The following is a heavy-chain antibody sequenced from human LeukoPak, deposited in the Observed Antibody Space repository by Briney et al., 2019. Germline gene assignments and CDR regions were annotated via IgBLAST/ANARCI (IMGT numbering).Heavy chain of an antibody. CDR2: ISSSSSYI. CDR1: GFTFSSYS. Sequence: PGGSLRLSCAASGFTFSSYSMNWVRQAPGKGLEWVSSISSSSSYIYYADSVKGRFTISRDNSKNTLYLQMNSLRAEDTAVYYCAKTAGYSSGPYYFDYWGQGTLVTVSS. J-gene: IGHJ4*02. V-gene: IGHV3-21*04. CDR3: AKTAGYSSGPYYFDY. D-gene: IGHD6-19*01.